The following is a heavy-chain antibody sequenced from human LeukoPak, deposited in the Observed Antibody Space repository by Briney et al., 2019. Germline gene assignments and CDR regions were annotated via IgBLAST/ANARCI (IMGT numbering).Heavy chain of an antibody. J-gene: IGHJ5*02. D-gene: IGHD3-3*02. CDR2: IWYDGSNK. CDR1: GFTFSSYG. Sequence: GGSLRLSCAASGFTFSSYGMHWVRQAPGKGLERVAVIWYDGSNKYYADSVKGRFTISRDNSKNTLYLQMNSLRAEDTAVYYCARALAYNWFDPWGQGTLVTVSS. CDR3: ARALAYNWFDP. V-gene: IGHV3-33*01.